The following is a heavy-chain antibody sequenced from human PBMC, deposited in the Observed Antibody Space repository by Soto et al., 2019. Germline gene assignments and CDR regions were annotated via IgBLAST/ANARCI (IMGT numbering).Heavy chain of an antibody. CDR2: IYYTRST. Sequence: QVQLQESGPGLVKPSQTLSLTCTVYGGSFSSGDYYWSWIRQPPGKGLEWIGYIYYTRSTYYHPSLKSRVTMSVATSKNQFSLRLSSVTAADTAVYYCARVPAGGNSDYFDSWGQGTLVTVSS. V-gene: IGHV4-30-4*01. J-gene: IGHJ4*02. CDR3: ARVPAGGNSDYFDS. CDR1: GGSFSSGDYY. D-gene: IGHD2-21*02.